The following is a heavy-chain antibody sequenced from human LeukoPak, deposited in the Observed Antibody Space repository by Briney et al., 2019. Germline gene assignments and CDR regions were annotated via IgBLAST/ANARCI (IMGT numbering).Heavy chain of an antibody. V-gene: IGHV3-30*02. J-gene: IGHJ3*02. CDR1: AFTFSSYG. CDR3: ARDSGNYLDAFDI. D-gene: IGHD1-7*01. Sequence: GGSLRLSCAASAFTFSSYGMHWVRQAPGKGLEWVAFNRYDGSNKYYADSVKGRFTISRDNAKNSLYLQMNSLRAEDTAVYYCARDSGNYLDAFDIWGQGTMVTVSS. CDR2: NRYDGSNK.